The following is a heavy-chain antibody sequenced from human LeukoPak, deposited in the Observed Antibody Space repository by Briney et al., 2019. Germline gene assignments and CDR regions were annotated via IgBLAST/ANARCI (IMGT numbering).Heavy chain of an antibody. D-gene: IGHD5-18*01. V-gene: IGHV1-18*01. CDR1: GYTFTSYG. CDR2: ISAYNGNT. J-gene: IGHJ4*02. CDR3: ARASTRGYSYGEFDY. Sequence: ASVKVSCKASGYTFTSYGISWVRQAPGQGLEWMGWISAYNGNTNYAQKLQGRVTMTTDTSTSTAYMELRSLRSDDTAVYYCARASTRGYSYGEFDYWGQGTLVTVSS.